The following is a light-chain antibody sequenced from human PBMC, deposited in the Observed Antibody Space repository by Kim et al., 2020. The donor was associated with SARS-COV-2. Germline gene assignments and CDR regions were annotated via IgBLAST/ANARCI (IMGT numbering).Light chain of an antibody. CDR1: QRINSW. CDR3: QQYSNYPLT. Sequence: ASVGDRVTITCRASQRINSWLAWYQQKPGKAPKLLIYKASSLEGGVPSRFSGSGSGTEFTLTISSLQPDDFATYYCQQYSNYPLTFGGGTKVEIK. J-gene: IGKJ4*01. CDR2: KAS. V-gene: IGKV1-5*03.